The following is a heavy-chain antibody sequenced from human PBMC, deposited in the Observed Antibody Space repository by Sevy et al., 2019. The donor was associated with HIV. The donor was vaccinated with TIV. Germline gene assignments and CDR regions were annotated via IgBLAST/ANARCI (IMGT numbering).Heavy chain of an antibody. D-gene: IGHD3-16*01. V-gene: IGHV3-30*18. CDR2: ISHDGSYQ. CDR1: RFTFSTYD. J-gene: IGHJ4*02. Sequence: GGSLRLSCAASRFTFSTYDIHWVRQAPGKGLEWVAVISHDGSYQYYTYSVKGRFTISRDDSKNKAYLQMNSLRADDSGVYYCAKGQGYDYIWGNERSEYYFDYWGQGTLVTASS. CDR3: AKGQGYDYIWGNERSEYYFDY.